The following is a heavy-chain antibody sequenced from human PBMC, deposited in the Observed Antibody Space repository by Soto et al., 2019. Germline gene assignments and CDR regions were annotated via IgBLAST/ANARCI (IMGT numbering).Heavy chain of an antibody. CDR2: ISSSSSTI. V-gene: IGHV3-48*01. CDR3: AKNSYKRDYYYYGMDV. Sequence: GGSLRLSCAASGFTFSSYSMNWVRQAPGKGLEWVSYISSSSSTIYYADSVKGRFTISRDNAKNSLYLQMNSLRAEDTAVYYCAKNSYKRDYYYYGMDVWGQGTTVTVSS. D-gene: IGHD1-1*01. CDR1: GFTFSSYS. J-gene: IGHJ6*02.